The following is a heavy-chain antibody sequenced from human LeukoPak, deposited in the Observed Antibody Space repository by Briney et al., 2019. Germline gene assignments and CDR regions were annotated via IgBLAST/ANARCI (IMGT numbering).Heavy chain of an antibody. CDR2: IIPIFGTA. CDR3: ARASLRGEPYYCGSGSYSFWFDP. Sequence: GASVKVSCKASGGTFSSYAISWVRQAPGQGLEWMGGIIPIFGTANYAQKLQGRVTMTTDTSTSTAYMELRSLRSDDTAVYYCARASLRGEPYYCGSGSYSFWFDPWGQGTLVTVSS. J-gene: IGHJ5*02. CDR1: GGTFSSYA. V-gene: IGHV1-69*05. D-gene: IGHD3-10*01.